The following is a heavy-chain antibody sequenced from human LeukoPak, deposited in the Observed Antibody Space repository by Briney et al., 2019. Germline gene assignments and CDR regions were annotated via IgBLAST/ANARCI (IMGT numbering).Heavy chain of an antibody. CDR3: ARDAHFGGVFDI. V-gene: IGHV3-20*04. J-gene: IGHJ3*02. Sequence: RPGGSLRLSCAASGFTFDDYAMSWVRQAPGKGLECVSGINWNGGSTGYVDSVKGRFAISRDNDKNSLYLQMNSLRGEDTALYYCARDAHFGGVFDIWGQGTMVTVSS. CDR2: INWNGGST. D-gene: IGHD2-21*01. CDR1: GFTFDDYA.